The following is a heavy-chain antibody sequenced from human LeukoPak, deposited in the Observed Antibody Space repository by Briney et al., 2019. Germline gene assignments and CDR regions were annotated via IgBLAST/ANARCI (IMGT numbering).Heavy chain of an antibody. V-gene: IGHV4-59*01. J-gene: IGHJ6*03. CDR3: ARVQYYYYYMDV. Sequence: SETLSLTCTVSGGSISSYYWSWIRQPPGKGLEWIGHIYYSGSTNYNPSLKSRVTISLDTYKNQLSLKLTSVTAADTAVYDCARVQYYYYYMDVWGKGTTVTVSS. D-gene: IGHD1-1*01. CDR1: GGSISSYY. CDR2: IYYSGST.